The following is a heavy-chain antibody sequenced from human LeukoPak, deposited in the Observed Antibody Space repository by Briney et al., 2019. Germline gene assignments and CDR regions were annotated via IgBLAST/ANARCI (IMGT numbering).Heavy chain of an antibody. V-gene: IGHV3-23*01. Sequence: GGSLRLSCAASGFTFSSYAMSWVRQAPGKGLEWVSAISGSGGSTYYADSVKGRFTISRDNSMNTLYLQMNSLRAEDTAVYYCANSPKRKFQWELLPSDYWGQGTLVTVSS. CDR1: GFTFSSYA. J-gene: IGHJ4*02. CDR2: ISGSGGST. D-gene: IGHD1-26*01. CDR3: ANSPKRKFQWELLPSDY.